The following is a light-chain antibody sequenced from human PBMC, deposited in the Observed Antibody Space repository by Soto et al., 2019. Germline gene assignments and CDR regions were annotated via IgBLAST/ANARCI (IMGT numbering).Light chain of an antibody. Sequence: DIQMTQSPSSLSASVGDRITITCRASQSIRTYLNWYQQRPGKAPNLLIYAASSLHTDVPTRFSGSGSGTDCTLTSSSLHPADFATYYCQQSYSSPQETFGGGTKVEMK. CDR2: AAS. J-gene: IGKJ4*01. CDR1: QSIRTY. CDR3: QQSYSSPQET. V-gene: IGKV1-39*01.